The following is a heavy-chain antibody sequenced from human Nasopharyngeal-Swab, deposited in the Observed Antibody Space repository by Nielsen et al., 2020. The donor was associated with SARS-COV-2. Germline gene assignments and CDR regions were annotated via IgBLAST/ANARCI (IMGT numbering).Heavy chain of an antibody. CDR3: AGGGGWLVTH. CDR2: VKQDGSEK. CDR1: GFTFSSYS. D-gene: IGHD6-19*01. Sequence: GESLKISCAASGFTFSSYSMNWFRQAPGKGLEWVANVKQDGSEKNYVDSVKGRFTISRDNAKKSLYLQMNSLRAEDTAVYYCAGGGGWLVTHWGQGTLVTVSS. V-gene: IGHV3-7*04. J-gene: IGHJ4*02.